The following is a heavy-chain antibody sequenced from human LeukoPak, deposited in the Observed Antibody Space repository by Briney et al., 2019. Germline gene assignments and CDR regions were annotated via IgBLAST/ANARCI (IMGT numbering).Heavy chain of an antibody. CDR1: GFTFSIYS. V-gene: IGHV3-21*01. J-gene: IGHJ3*02. Sequence: GGSLRLSCAASGFTFSIYSMNWVRQAPGKELEWVSSIGGSSTSIYHADSVKGRFTISRDNAKNSLYLQMNSLRAEGTAVYYCAKEAGQDYGALDAFDIWGQGTMVTVSS. D-gene: IGHD4-17*01. CDR3: AKEAGQDYGALDAFDI. CDR2: IGGSSTSI.